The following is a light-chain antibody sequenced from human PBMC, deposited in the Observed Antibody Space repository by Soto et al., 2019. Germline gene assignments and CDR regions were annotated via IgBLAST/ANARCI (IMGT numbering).Light chain of an antibody. CDR2: AAS. Sequence: DIQLTQSPSFLSASVGDRVTITCRASQGISSYLAWYQQKPGKAPKLLIYAASTLQSGVPSRFSGSGSGTEFTLTISSLQPEDFATYYCQQLNSYFGQETRLEIK. V-gene: IGKV1-9*01. CDR3: QQLNSY. CDR1: QGISSY. J-gene: IGKJ5*01.